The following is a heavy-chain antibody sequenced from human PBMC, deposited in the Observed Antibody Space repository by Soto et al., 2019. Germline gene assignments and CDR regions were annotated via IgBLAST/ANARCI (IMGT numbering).Heavy chain of an antibody. J-gene: IGHJ5*02. CDR3: ATDVCRRNGYYPYWSGL. CDR1: GGTFSSYA. D-gene: IGHD3-22*01. V-gene: IGHV1-69*12. Sequence: QVQLVQSGAEVKKPGSSVKVSCKASGGTFSSYAISWVRQAPGQGLEWMGEMIPIFGTANYAQKFQGRVTLTADESTRTATVALSRLSAEDTAVYYCATDVCRRNGYYPYWSGLWGPGTLVTVSS. CDR2: MIPIFGTA.